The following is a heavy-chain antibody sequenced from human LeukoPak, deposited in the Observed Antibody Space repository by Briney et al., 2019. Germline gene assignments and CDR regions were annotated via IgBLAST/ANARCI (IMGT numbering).Heavy chain of an antibody. CDR2: IYPGDSDS. D-gene: IGHD3-22*01. J-gene: IGHJ4*02. CDR1: GYSFTKYW. Sequence: GESLKISCKGSGYSFTKYWIGWVRQMPGKGLEWMGIIYPGDSDSRYSPSFQGQVTISADKSTSTAYLQWSSLKASDTATHYCARHPDDSSGYYPDYWGQGTLVTVSS. CDR3: ARHPDDSSGYYPDY. V-gene: IGHV5-51*01.